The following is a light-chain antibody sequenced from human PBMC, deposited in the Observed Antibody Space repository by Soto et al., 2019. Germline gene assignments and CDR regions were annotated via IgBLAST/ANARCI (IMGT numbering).Light chain of an antibody. Sequence: DIVMTQSPDSLAVSLGERATINCKSSQSVLFSSNNKNYLAWYQQKPGQSPELLIYWASTRKSGVPDRFSGSGSGIDFTLSISSLQAEDVAVYYCQHYYSPPYTFGQGTKVEIK. J-gene: IGKJ2*01. CDR2: WAS. CDR1: QSVLFSSNNKNY. V-gene: IGKV4-1*01. CDR3: QHYYSPPYT.